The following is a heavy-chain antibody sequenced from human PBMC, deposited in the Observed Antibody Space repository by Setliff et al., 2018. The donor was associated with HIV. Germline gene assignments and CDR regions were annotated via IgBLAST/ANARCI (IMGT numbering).Heavy chain of an antibody. CDR2: ISSSSTYT. V-gene: IGHV3-11*05. Sequence: PGGSLRLSCTASGFTFSDYYMSWIRQAPGKGLEWVSYISSSSTYTNYLDSVKGRFTISRDNAKNSLYLQMNSLRAEDTAVYYCAKEPKLGGIAAPFDYWGQG. CDR3: AKEPKLGGIAAPFDY. J-gene: IGHJ4*02. CDR1: GFTFSDYY. D-gene: IGHD6-6*01.